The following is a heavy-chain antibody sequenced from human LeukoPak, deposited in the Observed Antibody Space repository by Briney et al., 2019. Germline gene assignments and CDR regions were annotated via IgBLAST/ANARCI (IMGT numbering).Heavy chain of an antibody. CDR1: GFTFSSYW. Sequence: GGSLRLSCAASGFTFSSYWMSWVRQAPGKGLEWVANIKQDGGEKYYVDSVKGRFTVSRDNSKNTLYLQINSLRDEDTAVYYCAKDDAWLQYNDWGQGTLVTVSS. D-gene: IGHD5-24*01. CDR3: AKDDAWLQYND. CDR2: IKQDGGEK. V-gene: IGHV3-7*03. J-gene: IGHJ4*02.